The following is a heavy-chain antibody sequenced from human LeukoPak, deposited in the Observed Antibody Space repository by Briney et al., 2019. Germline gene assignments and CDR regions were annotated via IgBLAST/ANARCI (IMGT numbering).Heavy chain of an antibody. Sequence: PSETLSLTCTVSGVSISSYYWSWVRQPAGKGLEWIGRIHTSGSTNYNPSLKSRVTMSVDTSKHQFSLKVNSVTAADTAVYYCARGSYYYYYDSSGYEGTGFDYWGQGTLVTVSS. CDR3: ARGSYYYYYDSSGYEGTGFDY. CDR1: GVSISSYY. D-gene: IGHD3-22*01. V-gene: IGHV4-4*07. CDR2: IHTSGST. J-gene: IGHJ4*02.